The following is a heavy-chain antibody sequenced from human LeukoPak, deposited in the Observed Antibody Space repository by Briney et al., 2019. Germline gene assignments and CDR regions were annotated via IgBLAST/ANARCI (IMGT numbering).Heavy chain of an antibody. V-gene: IGHV3-7*01. Sequence: GGSLRLSCAASGFTFSTYWMTWVRQAPGKGLEWVANIKQDGSEQYYADSVKGRFTISRDNSKNTLYLQMNSLRAEDTAVYYCARSITMVRGPGGYWGQGTLVTVSS. D-gene: IGHD3-10*01. CDR1: GFTFSTYW. CDR2: IKQDGSEQ. J-gene: IGHJ4*02. CDR3: ARSITMVRGPGGY.